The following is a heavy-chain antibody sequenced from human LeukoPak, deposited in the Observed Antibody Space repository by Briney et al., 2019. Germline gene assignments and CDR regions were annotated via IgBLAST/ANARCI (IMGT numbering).Heavy chain of an antibody. CDR1: GFTFSSYG. D-gene: IGHD3-22*01. CDR3: ARGVTMIVKRSHDAFDI. V-gene: IGHV3-30*03. J-gene: IGHJ3*02. CDR2: ISYDGSNK. Sequence: GGSLRLSCAASGFTFSSYGMHWVRQAPGKGLEWVAVISYDGSNKYYADSVKGRFAISRDNSKNTLYLQMNSLRAEDTAVYYCARGVTMIVKRSHDAFDIWGQGTMVTVSS.